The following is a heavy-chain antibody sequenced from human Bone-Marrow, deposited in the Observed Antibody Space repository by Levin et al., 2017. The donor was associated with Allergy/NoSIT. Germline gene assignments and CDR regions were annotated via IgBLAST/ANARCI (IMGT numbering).Heavy chain of an antibody. D-gene: IGHD6-19*01. V-gene: IGHV5-51*01. CDR1: GYTFASYW. J-gene: IGHJ4*02. CDR3: ARRAAVAATRFFDF. CDR2: IYPGDPDV. Sequence: KVSCRGSGYTFASYWVAWVRQMPGKGLEWMGIIYPGDPDVRYSPSFQGQVTISADKSINTAYLQWSSLKASDTAMYYCARRAAVAATRFFDFWGQGTLVTVSS.